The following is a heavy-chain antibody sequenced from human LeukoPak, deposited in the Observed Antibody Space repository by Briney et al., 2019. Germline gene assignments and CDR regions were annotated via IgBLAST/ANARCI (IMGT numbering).Heavy chain of an antibody. D-gene: IGHD3-10*01. V-gene: IGHV3-15*01. J-gene: IGHJ5*02. CDR1: GFTLSNAW. Sequence: GGSLRLSCTVSGFTLSNAWMTWVRQAPGKGLEWIGRIKTKGDGGTTDYAAPVKGRFTISRDDLENTLYLQMNSLKTEDTAVYYCSTDQGYGSGSYYWFDPWGQGTLVTVSS. CDR2: IKTKGDGGTT. CDR3: STDQGYGSGSYYWFDP.